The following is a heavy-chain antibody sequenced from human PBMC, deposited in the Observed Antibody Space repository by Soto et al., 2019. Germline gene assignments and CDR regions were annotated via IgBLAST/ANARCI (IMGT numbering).Heavy chain of an antibody. CDR2: INPSGGST. CDR1: GYTFTSYY. Sequence: ASVKVSCKASGYTFTSYYMHWVRQAPGQGLEWMGIINPSGGSTSYAQKFQGRVTMTRDTSTSTVYMELSSLRSEDTAVYYCARSGSSGPPFDPWGQGTLVTISS. CDR3: ARSGSSGPPFDP. V-gene: IGHV1-46*01. J-gene: IGHJ5*02. D-gene: IGHD3-22*01.